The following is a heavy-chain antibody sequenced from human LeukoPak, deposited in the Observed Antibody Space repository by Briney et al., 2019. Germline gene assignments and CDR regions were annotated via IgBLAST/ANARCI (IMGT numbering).Heavy chain of an antibody. D-gene: IGHD7-27*01. CDR1: GLSFSSHW. CDR2: INALASTT. J-gene: IGHJ4*02. CDR3: ARGVTGGNGKIDY. Sequence: GGSLRLSCAASGLSFSSHWMHWVRQVPGKGLVWVSRINALASTTNYADSVKGRFTISRDNTKNTLYLQMNSLRDEDTAVYYCARGVTGGNGKIDYWGQGTLVTVSS. V-gene: IGHV3-74*01.